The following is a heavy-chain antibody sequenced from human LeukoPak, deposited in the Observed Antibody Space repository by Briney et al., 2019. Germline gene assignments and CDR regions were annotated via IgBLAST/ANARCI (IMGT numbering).Heavy chain of an antibody. D-gene: IGHD3-22*01. J-gene: IGHJ4*02. V-gene: IGHV3-48*01. CDR3: ARPSTDYYDGSGYYFEYFDY. Sequence: PGGSLRLSCAASGFTFRSYSMNWVRQAPGKGLEWVSYITSSSATTYYADSVKGRFTISRDNAKNSLYLQMNSLRAEDTAVYYCARPSTDYYDGSGYYFEYFDYWGQGTLVTVSS. CDR2: ITSSSATT. CDR1: GFTFRSYS.